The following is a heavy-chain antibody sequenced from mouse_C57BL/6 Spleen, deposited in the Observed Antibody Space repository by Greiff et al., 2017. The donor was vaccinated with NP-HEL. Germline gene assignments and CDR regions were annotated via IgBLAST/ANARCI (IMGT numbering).Heavy chain of an antibody. V-gene: IGHV1-52*01. J-gene: IGHJ4*01. CDR3: SRSLNDGYAMDY. CDR2: IDPSDSET. D-gene: IGHD2-12*01. Sequence: QVQLQQPGAELVRPGSSVKLSCKASGYTFTSYWMHWVKQRPIQGLEWIGNIDPSDSETHYNQKFKDKATLTVDKSSSTAYMQLSSLTSEDSAVDYCSRSLNDGYAMDYWGQGTSVTVSS. CDR1: GYTFTSYW.